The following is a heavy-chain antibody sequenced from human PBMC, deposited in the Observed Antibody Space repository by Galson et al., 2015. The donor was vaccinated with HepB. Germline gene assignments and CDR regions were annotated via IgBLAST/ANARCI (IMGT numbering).Heavy chain of an antibody. J-gene: IGHJ4*02. CDR2: ISGSGGST. Sequence: SLRLSCAASGFTFSSYAMSWVRQAPGKGLEWVSAISGSGGSTYYADSVKGRFTISRDNSKNTLYLQMNSLRAEDTAVYYCAKLDYDFWSGYEGYWGQGTLVTVSS. D-gene: IGHD3-3*01. CDR3: AKLDYDFWSGYEGY. V-gene: IGHV3-23*01. CDR1: GFTFSSYA.